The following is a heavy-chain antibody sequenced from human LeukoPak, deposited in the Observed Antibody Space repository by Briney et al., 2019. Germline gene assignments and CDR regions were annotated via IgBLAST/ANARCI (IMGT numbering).Heavy chain of an antibody. J-gene: IGHJ6*02. Sequence: GGSLRLSCAASGFTFSSYSMNWVRQAPGKGLGWVSSISSSSSYIYYADSVKGRFTISRDNAKNSLYLQMNSLRAEDTAVYYCARVRESFYCSSTSCYTVRDYYYGMDVWGQGTTVTVSS. CDR2: ISSSSSYI. D-gene: IGHD2-2*02. CDR3: ARVRESFYCSSTSCYTVRDYYYGMDV. CDR1: GFTFSSYS. V-gene: IGHV3-21*01.